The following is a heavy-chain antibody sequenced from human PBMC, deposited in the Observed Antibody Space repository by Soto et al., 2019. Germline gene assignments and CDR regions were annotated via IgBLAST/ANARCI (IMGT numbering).Heavy chain of an antibody. J-gene: IGHJ4*02. D-gene: IGHD3-22*01. V-gene: IGHV1-18*01. CDR2: INVGNGNT. CDR1: GYTFTSYG. Sequence: GASVKVSCKASGYTFTSYGISWVRQAPGQGLEWMGWINVGNGNTRYSQKFQGRLTLTRDTPGNTAYLELNSLISEDTAVYYCATPQDYDGCLDSWGQGTLVTVSS. CDR3: ATPQDYDGCLDS.